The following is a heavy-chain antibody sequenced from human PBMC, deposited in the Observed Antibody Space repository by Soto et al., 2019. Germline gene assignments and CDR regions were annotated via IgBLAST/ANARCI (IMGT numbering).Heavy chain of an antibody. CDR1: GASFPGHY. CDR2: VHHCGGT. Sequence: QVQLQQWGAGLLKPSETLSLTCAVSGASFPGHYWSWIRQHPGKGREWIGEVHHCGGTSYNQALKSRVTSYNPARQSRVSLSVDTTKNHFSLRLASVTAGDTATYYCARGQYFGAIRFERLDVKEPNFDYWDQGTRVTVSS. D-gene: IGHD3-3*01. J-gene: IGHJ4*02. V-gene: IGHV4-34*02. CDR3: ARGQYFGAIRFERLDVKEPNFDY.